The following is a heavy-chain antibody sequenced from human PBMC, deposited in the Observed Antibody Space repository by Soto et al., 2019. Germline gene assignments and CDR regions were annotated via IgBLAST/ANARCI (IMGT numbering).Heavy chain of an antibody. Sequence: PGGSLRLSCAASGFTFSSYWMPWVRQAPGKGLVWVSRINSDGSSTSYADSVKGRFTISRDNAKNTLYLQMNSLRAEDTAVYYCARDHRYCSGGSCYYYGMEVWGQGTTVTVSS. CDR3: ARDHRYCSGGSCYYYGMEV. D-gene: IGHD2-15*01. V-gene: IGHV3-74*01. J-gene: IGHJ6*02. CDR1: GFTFSSYW. CDR2: INSDGSST.